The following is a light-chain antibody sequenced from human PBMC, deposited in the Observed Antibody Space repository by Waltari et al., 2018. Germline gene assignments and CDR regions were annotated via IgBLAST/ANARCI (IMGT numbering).Light chain of an antibody. Sequence: QLVLTQSPLASASLGASVKLTCTLSSGHSTNVVAWLQQQPEKGPRFLMKVNSDGSHTKGDEIPDRFSGSSSGAERYLTISSLQSEDEADYYCQTGGHGTWVFGGGTTLTVL. CDR2: VNSDGSH. CDR1: SGHSTNV. V-gene: IGLV4-69*01. CDR3: QTGGHGTWV. J-gene: IGLJ3*02.